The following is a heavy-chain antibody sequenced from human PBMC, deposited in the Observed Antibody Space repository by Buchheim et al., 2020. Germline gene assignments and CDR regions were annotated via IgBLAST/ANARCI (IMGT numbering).Heavy chain of an antibody. Sequence: QVQLQESGPGLVKPSQTLSLTCTVSGGSISSGDYYWCWIRQPPGKGLEWIWYIYYSGSTYYNPSLKSRVTISVDTTKNQFSLKLSSVTAADTAVYYCARFKGITIFGVVSFFDYWGQGTL. J-gene: IGHJ4*02. D-gene: IGHD3-3*01. CDR1: GGSISSGDYY. V-gene: IGHV4-30-4*01. CDR2: IYYSGST. CDR3: ARFKGITIFGVVSFFDY.